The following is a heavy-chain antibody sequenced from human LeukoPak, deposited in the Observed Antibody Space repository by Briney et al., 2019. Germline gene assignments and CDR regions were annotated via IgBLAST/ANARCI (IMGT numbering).Heavy chain of an antibody. J-gene: IGHJ3*02. D-gene: IGHD3-22*01. CDR2: IIPIHGRA. V-gene: IGHV1-69*10. Sequence: GASVKVFCKASGVTFGSYDFTFTGYAISWVRQAPGQGLEWMGGIIPIHGRANYPQKFQGRVTITADESTRTVTMQLSSLRSEDTAVYYCAGFLYDNSNDAFDIWGQGTVVTVS. CDR3: AGFLYDNSNDAFDI. CDR1: GVTFGSYDFTFTGYA.